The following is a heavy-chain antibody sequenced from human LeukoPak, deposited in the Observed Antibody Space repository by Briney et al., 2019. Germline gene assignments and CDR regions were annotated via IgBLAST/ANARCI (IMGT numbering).Heavy chain of an antibody. CDR1: GGTFSSYA. CDR2: IIPIFGTA. D-gene: IGHD3-10*01. Sequence: GASVKVSCKASGGTFSSYAISWVRQAPGQGLEWMGGIIPIFGTANYAQKFQVRVTITADKSTSTAYMELSSLRSEETAVYYCARDRDYYGSGSYYNGENWFDPWGQGTLVTVSS. J-gene: IGHJ5*02. V-gene: IGHV1-69*06. CDR3: ARDRDYYGSGSYYNGENWFDP.